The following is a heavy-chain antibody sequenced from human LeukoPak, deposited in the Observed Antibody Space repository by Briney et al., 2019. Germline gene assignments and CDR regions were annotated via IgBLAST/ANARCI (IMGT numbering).Heavy chain of an antibody. CDR1: GFTFSSYA. J-gene: IGHJ6*03. Sequence: GGSLRLSCAASGFTFSSYAMHWVRQAPGKGLEYVSAISSNGGSTYYANSVKGRFTISRDNSKNTLYLQMGSLRAEDMAVYYCARDAGIKSYYYYMDVWGKGTTVTISS. D-gene: IGHD6-13*01. V-gene: IGHV3-64*01. CDR2: ISSNGGST. CDR3: ARDAGIKSYYYYMDV.